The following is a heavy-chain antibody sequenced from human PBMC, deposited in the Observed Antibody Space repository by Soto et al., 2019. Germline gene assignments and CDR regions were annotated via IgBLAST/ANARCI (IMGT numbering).Heavy chain of an antibody. D-gene: IGHD3-3*02. Sequence: QLQLQESGPGLVKPSETLSLTCTVSGGSISSRSYYWGWIRQPPGKGLEWLGSIYYSGSTYYNPSLKSPVTISVDTSKNQFPRNPSSVTAADTAVYYCASPKIAFYNWFAPWGQGTLVTVSS. CDR2: IYYSGST. CDR1: GGSISSRSYY. J-gene: IGHJ5*02. V-gene: IGHV4-39*01. CDR3: ASPKIAFYNWFAP.